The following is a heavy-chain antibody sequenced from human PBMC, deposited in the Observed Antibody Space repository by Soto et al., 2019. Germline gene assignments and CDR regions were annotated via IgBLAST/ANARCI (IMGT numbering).Heavy chain of an antibody. J-gene: IGHJ4*02. Sequence: SETLSLTCTVSGGSISSSSYYWGWIRQPPGKGLEWIGSIYYSGSTYYNPSLKSRVTISVDTSKNQFSLKLSSVTAADTAVYYCARIGGFHCSSTSCYPYYFDYWGQGTLVTVSS. CDR2: IYYSGST. V-gene: IGHV4-39*01. CDR3: ARIGGFHCSSTSCYPYYFDY. CDR1: GGSISSSSYY. D-gene: IGHD2-2*01.